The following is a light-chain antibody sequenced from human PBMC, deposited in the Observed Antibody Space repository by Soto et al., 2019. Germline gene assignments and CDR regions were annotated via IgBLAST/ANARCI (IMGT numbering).Light chain of an antibody. CDR1: SSTVGSYDL. CDR2: EDS. V-gene: IGLV2-23*01. Sequence: QSVLTQPASVSGSPGQSITIPCSGSSSTVGSYDLVSWYQHHPGKAPRLMIYEDSKRPSGVSDRFSGSKSGNTASLTISGLRAEDEADYYSSSYAGRSSYVFGTGTKLTVL. J-gene: IGLJ1*01. CDR3: SSYAGRSSYV.